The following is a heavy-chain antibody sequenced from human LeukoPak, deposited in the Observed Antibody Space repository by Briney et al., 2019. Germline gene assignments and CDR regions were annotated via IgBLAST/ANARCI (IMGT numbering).Heavy chain of an antibody. CDR1: GGTFSSYA. J-gene: IGHJ1*01. D-gene: IGHD2-15*01. CDR2: IIPIFGTA. CDR3: ASVVVVAATAGDFQH. Sequence: SVKVSCKASGGTFSSYAISWVRQAPGQGLEWMGGIIPIFGTANYAQKFQGRVTITADESTSTAYAELSSLRSEDTAVYYCASVVVVAATAGDFQHWGQGTLVTVSS. V-gene: IGHV1-69*13.